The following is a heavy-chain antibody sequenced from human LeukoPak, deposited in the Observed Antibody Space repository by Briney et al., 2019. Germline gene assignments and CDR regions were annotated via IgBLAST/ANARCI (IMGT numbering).Heavy chain of an antibody. D-gene: IGHD2-2*01. CDR3: ASQDIVVVPAATPVVDY. Sequence: KAGGSLRLSCAASGFTFSSYSMNWVRQAPGKGLEWVSSISSSSSYIYYADSVKGRFTISRDNAKNSLYLQMNSLRAEDTAVYYCASQDIVVVPAATPVVDYWGQGTLVTVSS. J-gene: IGHJ4*02. V-gene: IGHV3-21*01. CDR2: ISSSSSYI. CDR1: GFTFSSYS.